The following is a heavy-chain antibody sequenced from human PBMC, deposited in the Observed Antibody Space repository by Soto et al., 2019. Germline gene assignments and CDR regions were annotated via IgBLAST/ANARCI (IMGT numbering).Heavy chain of an antibody. D-gene: IGHD2-15*01. Sequence: GGSLRLSCAASGFTFSSYAMSWVRQAPGKGLEWVSAISGSGGSTYYADSVKGRFTISRDNSKNTLYLQMNSLRAEDTAVYYFAKGGQVFGYCSGGSCFTNDAFDIWGQGT. V-gene: IGHV3-23*01. CDR2: ISGSGGST. J-gene: IGHJ3*02. CDR1: GFTFSSYA. CDR3: AKGGQVFGYCSGGSCFTNDAFDI.